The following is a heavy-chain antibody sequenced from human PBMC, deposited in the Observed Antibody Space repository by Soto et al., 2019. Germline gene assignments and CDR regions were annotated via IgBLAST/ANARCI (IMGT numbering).Heavy chain of an antibody. J-gene: IGHJ6*03. CDR1: GGTFSSYT. D-gene: IGHD6-6*01. CDR3: ARGLAARLNYYYYYMDV. V-gene: IGHV1-69*02. Sequence: GASVKVSCKASGGTFSSYTISWVRQAPGQGLEWMGRIIPILGIANYAQKFQGRVTITRDTSASTAYMELSSLRSEDTAVYYCARGLAARLNYYYYYMDVWGKGTTVTVSS. CDR2: IIPILGIA.